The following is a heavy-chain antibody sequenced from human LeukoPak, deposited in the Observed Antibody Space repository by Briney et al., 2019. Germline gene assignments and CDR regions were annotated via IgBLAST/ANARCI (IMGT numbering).Heavy chain of an antibody. CDR2: ISSSSKYI. CDR1: EFTFSSYN. J-gene: IGHJ4*02. CDR3: AGEPFWSGYYSNLHFDY. Sequence: PGGSLRLSCAASEFTFSSYNMNWVRQAPGKGLEWVSSISSSSKYIYYADSVKGRFTISRDNAKNSLYLQMNSLRAEDTAVYYCAGEPFWSGYYSNLHFDYWGQGTLVTVSS. D-gene: IGHD3-3*01. V-gene: IGHV3-21*01.